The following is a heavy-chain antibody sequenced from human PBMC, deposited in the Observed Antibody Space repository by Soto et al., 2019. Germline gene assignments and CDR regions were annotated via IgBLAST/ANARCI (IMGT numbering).Heavy chain of an antibody. Sequence: GGSLRLSCAASGFTFSSYGMHWVRQAPGKGLEWVAVISYDGSNKYYADSVKGRFTISRDNSKNTLYLQMNSLRAEDPAVYYCAKDGWGGDFQHWGQGTLVTVSS. D-gene: IGHD6-19*01. V-gene: IGHV3-30*18. CDR2: ISYDGSNK. J-gene: IGHJ1*01. CDR3: AKDGWGGDFQH. CDR1: GFTFSSYG.